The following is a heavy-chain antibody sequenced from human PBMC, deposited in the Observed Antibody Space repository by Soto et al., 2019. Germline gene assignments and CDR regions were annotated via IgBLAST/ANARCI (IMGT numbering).Heavy chain of an antibody. Sequence: AAVKVSCKASGGTFTSYAVSWVRQAPGQGLEWMGVSIPIFGTANYARKFQGRVTITADKSTSTAYMELSSLRSEDTAVYYCAKLVGPAARRSSMDVWGQGTTVTVSS. J-gene: IGHJ6*02. CDR1: GGTFTSYA. CDR2: SIPIFGTA. CDR3: AKLVGPAARRSSMDV. D-gene: IGHD2-2*01. V-gene: IGHV1-69*06.